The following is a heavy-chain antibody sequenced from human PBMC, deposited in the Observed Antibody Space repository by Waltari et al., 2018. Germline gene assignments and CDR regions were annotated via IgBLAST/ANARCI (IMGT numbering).Heavy chain of an antibody. Sequence: QVQLQESGPGLVKPSQTLSLTCTVSGGSISSSSYYWSWIRQPAGKGLEWIGRIYTSGSTNYNPSLKSRVTMSVDTSKNQFSLKLSSVTAADTAVYYCAGVGAYEGPNAFDIWGQGTMVTVSS. CDR1: GGSISSSSYY. V-gene: IGHV4-61*02. CDR2: IYTSGST. J-gene: IGHJ3*02. CDR3: AGVGAYEGPNAFDI. D-gene: IGHD1-26*01.